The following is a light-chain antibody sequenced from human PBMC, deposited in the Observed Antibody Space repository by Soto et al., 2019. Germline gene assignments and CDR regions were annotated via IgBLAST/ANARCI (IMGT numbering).Light chain of an antibody. CDR1: SGHSSYA. J-gene: IGLJ3*02. V-gene: IGLV4-69*01. Sequence: QAVVTQSPSASASLGASVTFTCTLSSGHSSYAIAWHQQQPEKGPRYLMKVDSDGSHIKGDGIPDRFSGSSSGAERYLTISSLQSEDEADYYCQTWGTGTWVFGGGTKVTVL. CDR3: QTWGTGTWV. CDR2: VDSDGSH.